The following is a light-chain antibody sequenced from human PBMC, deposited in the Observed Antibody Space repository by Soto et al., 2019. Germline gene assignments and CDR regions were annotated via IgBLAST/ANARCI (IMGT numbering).Light chain of an antibody. CDR2: SHN. J-gene: IGLJ2*01. Sequence: QSVLTQPPSTSGTPGQRVTISCSRSNSNIGNNFVFWYQHLPGTAPKLLIYSHNQRPSGVPDRFSGSTSGTSASLAISGLRSEDEADYYCAAWDDSLSGVVFGGGTKLTVL. CDR1: NSNIGNNF. CDR3: AAWDDSLSGVV. V-gene: IGLV1-47*02.